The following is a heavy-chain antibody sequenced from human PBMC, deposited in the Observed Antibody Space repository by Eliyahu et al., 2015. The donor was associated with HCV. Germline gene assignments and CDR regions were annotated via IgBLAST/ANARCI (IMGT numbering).Heavy chain of an antibody. D-gene: IGHD1-7*01. Sequence: QVQLQESGPGLVKPSETLSLTCTVSGGSISSYYWSWIRQPPGKGLEWIGYIYYSGSTNYNPSLKSRVTISVDTSKNQFSLKLSSVTAADTAVYYCASGGNWNYELSAFDIWGQGTMVTVSS. CDR1: GGSISSYY. CDR2: IYYSGST. CDR3: ASGGNWNYELSAFDI. V-gene: IGHV4-59*01. J-gene: IGHJ3*02.